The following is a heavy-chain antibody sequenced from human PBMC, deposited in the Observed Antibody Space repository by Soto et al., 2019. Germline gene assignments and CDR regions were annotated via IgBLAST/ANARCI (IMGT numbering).Heavy chain of an antibody. Sequence: SETLSLTCTVSGGSISSYYWSWIRQPPGKGLEWIGYIYYSGSTNYNPSLKSRVTISVDTSKNQFSLKLSSVTAADTAVYYCARHGAIVATIFGSYYYYYMDVWGKGTTVTVSS. CDR3: ARHGAIVATIFGSYYYYYMDV. CDR1: GGSISSYY. CDR2: IYYSGST. J-gene: IGHJ6*03. D-gene: IGHD5-12*01. V-gene: IGHV4-59*08.